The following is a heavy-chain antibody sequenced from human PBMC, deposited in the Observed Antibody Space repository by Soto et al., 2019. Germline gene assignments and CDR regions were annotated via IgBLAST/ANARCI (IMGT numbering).Heavy chain of an antibody. CDR2: MNPNSGNT. V-gene: IGHV1-8*01. Sequence: QVQLVQSGAEGKEPGASVKVSCKASGYTFTSYDINWVRQATGQGLEGMGWMNPNSGNTGYAQKFQGRVTMTRNTSISTADQELSSLRSEDTAVYYCARGRYSSSSSNWFDPWGQGTLVTVSS. J-gene: IGHJ5*02. CDR3: ARGRYSSSSSNWFDP. CDR1: GYTFTSYD. D-gene: IGHD6-6*01.